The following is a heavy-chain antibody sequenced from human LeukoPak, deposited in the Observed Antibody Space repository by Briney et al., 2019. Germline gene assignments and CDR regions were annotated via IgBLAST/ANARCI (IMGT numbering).Heavy chain of an antibody. Sequence: PGGSLRLSCAASGFTFSSYIMNWVRRAPGKGLEWVSYISSTSSIISYVDSVRGRFTISRDNAKNSLYLQMNSLRDEDTAVYYCVRESSYAFNIWGQGTMVTVSS. CDR1: GFTFSSYI. CDR2: ISSTSSII. J-gene: IGHJ3*02. CDR3: VRESSYAFNI. V-gene: IGHV3-48*02.